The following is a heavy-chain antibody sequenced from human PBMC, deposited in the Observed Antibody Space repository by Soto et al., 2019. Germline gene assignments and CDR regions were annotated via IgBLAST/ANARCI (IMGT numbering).Heavy chain of an antibody. CDR3: AKDIAMVRGVIITPSPFDY. D-gene: IGHD3-10*01. V-gene: IGHV3-23*01. Sequence: PGGSLRLSCAAFGFTFSSYAMSWVRQAPGKGLEWVSAISGSGANTYYADSVKGRFTMSRDNSKNTLYLEMNSLRAEDTAVYYCAKDIAMVRGVIITPSPFDYWGQGTLVTVSS. CDR2: ISGSGANT. CDR1: GFTFSSYA. J-gene: IGHJ4*02.